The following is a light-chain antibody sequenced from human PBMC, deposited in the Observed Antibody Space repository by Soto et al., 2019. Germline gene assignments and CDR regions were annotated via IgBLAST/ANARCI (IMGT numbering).Light chain of an antibody. J-gene: IGKJ1*01. CDR3: QQSYSTPRT. Sequence: DIQMTQSPSSLSASVGDRVTITCRASQSISSYLNWYLQKPGKAPKLLIYAASSLQSGVPSRFTCRGSGTDFTLTISSLQTEDFATYYCQQSYSTPRTVGQGTKVEIK. CDR2: AAS. V-gene: IGKV1-39*01. CDR1: QSISSY.